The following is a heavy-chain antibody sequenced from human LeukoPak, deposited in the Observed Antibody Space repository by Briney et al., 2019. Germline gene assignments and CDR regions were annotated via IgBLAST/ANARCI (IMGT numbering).Heavy chain of an antibody. D-gene: IGHD2-2*01. CDR1: EFSFSSYA. J-gene: IGHJ4*02. V-gene: IGHV3-23*01. CDR3: AKEPAATRGYFDY. CDR2: VSGSGGST. Sequence: GGSLRLSCAASEFSFSSYAMSWVRQAPGKGLEWVSAVSGSGGSTYYADSVKGRFTISRDNSKNSLYLQMNSLRAEDTALYYCAKEPAATRGYFDYWGQGTLVTVSS.